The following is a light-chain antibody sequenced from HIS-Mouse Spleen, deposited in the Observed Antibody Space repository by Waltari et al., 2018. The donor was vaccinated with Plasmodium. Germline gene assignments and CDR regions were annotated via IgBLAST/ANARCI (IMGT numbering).Light chain of an antibody. CDR1: VLAKKY. CDR2: KDS. J-gene: IGLJ3*02. Sequence: SYELTQPSSVSVSPGQTARITCSGDVLAKKYARWFQHKPGQAPVLVIYKDSERPSGIPERFSGSSSGTTVTVTISGAQVEDEADYYCYSAADNNRVFGGGTKLTVL. CDR3: YSAADNNRV. V-gene: IGLV3-27*01.